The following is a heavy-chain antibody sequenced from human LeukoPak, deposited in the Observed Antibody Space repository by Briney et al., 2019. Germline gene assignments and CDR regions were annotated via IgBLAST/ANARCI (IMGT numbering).Heavy chain of an antibody. V-gene: IGHV1-69*13. CDR2: IIPIFGTA. D-gene: IGHD3-22*01. Sequence: ASVKVSCKASGGTFSSYAISWVRQAPGQGLEWMGGIIPIFGTANYAQKFQGRVTITADESTSTAYMELSSLRSEDTAVYYCARDGSYYDSSGLSYWYFDLWGRGTLVTVSS. CDR3: ARDGSYYDSSGLSYWYFDL. CDR1: GGTFSSYA. J-gene: IGHJ2*01.